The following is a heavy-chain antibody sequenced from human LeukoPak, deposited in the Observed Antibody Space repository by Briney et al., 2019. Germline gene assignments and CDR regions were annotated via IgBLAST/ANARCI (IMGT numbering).Heavy chain of an antibody. CDR3: ARGGSITSVKLRFNWFDP. CDR1: GGTFSSYA. V-gene: IGHV1-69*05. D-gene: IGHD3-3*01. Sequence: SVKVSCKASGGTFSSYAIGWVRQAPGQGLEWMGRIIPIFGTANYAQKFQGRVTITTDESTSTAYMELSSLRSEDTAVYYCARGGSITSVKLRFNWFDPWGQGTLVTVSS. J-gene: IGHJ5*02. CDR2: IIPIFGTA.